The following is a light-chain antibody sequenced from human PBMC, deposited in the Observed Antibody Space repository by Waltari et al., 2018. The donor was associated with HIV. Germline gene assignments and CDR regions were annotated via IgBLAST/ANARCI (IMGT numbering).Light chain of an antibody. CDR2: EVT. CDR1: SSDVGGYNY. V-gene: IGLV2-14*01. Sequence: HSALTQPASVSGSPGQSITISCTGTSSDVGGYNYVSWYQQHPGKAPKLIIYEVTNRPSWVSILFAGSKSGNTASRTISGLQADDEADYYCSSYTSTTTLDFGAGTKVTVL. CDR3: SSYTSTTTLD. J-gene: IGLJ1*01.